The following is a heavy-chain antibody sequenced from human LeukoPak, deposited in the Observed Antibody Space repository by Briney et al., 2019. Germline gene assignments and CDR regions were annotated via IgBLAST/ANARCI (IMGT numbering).Heavy chain of an antibody. D-gene: IGHD3-3*01. V-gene: IGHV3-30*02. Sequence: GGSLRLSCAASGFTFSSYGMHWVRQAPGKGLEWVAFIRYDGSNKYYTDSVKGRFTISRDNSKNTLYLQMNSLTAEDTAVYYCAKTADFWSGYYGYWGQGTLVTVSS. CDR2: IRYDGSNK. CDR3: AKTADFWSGYYGY. CDR1: GFTFSSYG. J-gene: IGHJ4*02.